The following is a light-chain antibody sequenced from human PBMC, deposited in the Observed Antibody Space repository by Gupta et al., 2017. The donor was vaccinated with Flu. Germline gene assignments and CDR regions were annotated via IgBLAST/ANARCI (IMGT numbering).Light chain of an antibody. CDR3: CSYAGSNTYV. Sequence: TSSEVGSYNLVSWYQQHTAEAPKLMIYDDSRRPSGVSNRFSCSKSGNTASLMISGLQADDDDDYYCCSYAGSNTYVFGGGTKFTVL. V-gene: IGLV2-23*01. J-gene: IGLJ1*01. CDR1: SSEVGSYNL. CDR2: DDS.